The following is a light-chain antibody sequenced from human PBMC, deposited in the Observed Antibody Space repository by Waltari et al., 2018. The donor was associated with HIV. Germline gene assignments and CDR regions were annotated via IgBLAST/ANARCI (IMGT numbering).Light chain of an antibody. J-gene: IGLJ1*01. CDR3: CSYTGSSTRRPYV. CDR2: EGS. CDR1: SSDVGRYNL. Sequence: QSALTQPASVSGSPGQSITISCTGTSSDVGRYNLVSCYPQHPGKAPKVMIYEGSKRPSGVSIRFSGSKSGNTASLTISGLQAEDEADYYCCSYTGSSTRRPYVFGTGTKVTVL. V-gene: IGLV2-23*01.